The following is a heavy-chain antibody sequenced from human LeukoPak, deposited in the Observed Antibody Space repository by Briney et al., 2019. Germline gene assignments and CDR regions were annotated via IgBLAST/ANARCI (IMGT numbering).Heavy chain of an antibody. CDR1: GGSISSGDYY. CDR3: ASSGYSYDKFDY. J-gene: IGHJ4*02. CDR2: IYYSGST. V-gene: IGHV4-30-4*01. D-gene: IGHD5-18*01. Sequence: SQTLSLTYTVSGGSISSGDYYWSWIRQPPGKGLEWIGYIYYSGSTYYNPSLKSRVTISVDTSKNQFSLKLSSVTAADTAVYYCASSGYSYDKFDYWGQGTLVTVSS.